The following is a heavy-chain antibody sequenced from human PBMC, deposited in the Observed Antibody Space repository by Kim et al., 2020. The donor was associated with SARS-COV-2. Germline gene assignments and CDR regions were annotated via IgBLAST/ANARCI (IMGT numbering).Heavy chain of an antibody. CDR1: GFTFSSYA. Sequence: GGSLRLSCAASGFTFSSYAMHWVRQAPGKGLEWVAVISYDGSNKYYADSVKGRFTISRDNSKNTLYLQMNSLRAEDTAVYYCARDGDGDYVITNFDYWGQGTLVTVSS. J-gene: IGHJ4*02. CDR3: ARDGDGDYVITNFDY. D-gene: IGHD4-17*01. CDR2: ISYDGSNK. V-gene: IGHV3-30-3*01.